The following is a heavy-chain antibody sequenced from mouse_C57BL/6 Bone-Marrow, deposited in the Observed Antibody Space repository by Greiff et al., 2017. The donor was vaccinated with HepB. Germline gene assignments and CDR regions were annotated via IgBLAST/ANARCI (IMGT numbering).Heavy chain of an antibody. CDR2: ICPGSGST. V-gene: IGHV1-55*01. CDR1: GYTFTSYW. Sequence: VQLQQPGAELVKPGASVKMSCTASGYTFTSYWITWVKQRPGQGLEWIGDICPGSGSTNYNEKFKSKATLTVDTSSSTAYLQLSSLTSEDSAVYYCAREIAWFAYWGQGTLVTVSA. CDR3: AREIAWFAY. J-gene: IGHJ3*01.